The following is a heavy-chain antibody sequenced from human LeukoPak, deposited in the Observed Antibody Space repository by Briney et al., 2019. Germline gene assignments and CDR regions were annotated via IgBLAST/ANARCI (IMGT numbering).Heavy chain of an antibody. Sequence: PSETLSLTCTVSGASISSYYWSWIRQPPGKGLECIAYISNSGSTNYIPSLKSRVTISVDTSKNQFSLKLSSVIAADTAVYYCASYCTGGSCSSYYFDYWGQGALVTVSS. J-gene: IGHJ4*02. CDR2: ISNSGST. CDR3: ASYCTGGSCSSYYFDY. D-gene: IGHD2-8*02. CDR1: GASISSYY. V-gene: IGHV4-59*01.